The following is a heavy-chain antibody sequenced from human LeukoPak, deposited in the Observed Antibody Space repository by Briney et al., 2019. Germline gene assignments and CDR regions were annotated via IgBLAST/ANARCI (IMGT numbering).Heavy chain of an antibody. CDR2: ISWNSGSM. D-gene: IGHD6-13*01. J-gene: IGHJ3*02. Sequence: PGGSLRLSCAASGFTFDDYAMHWVRQAPGKGLEWVSGISWNSGSMGYADSVKGRFTISRDNAKNSLYLQMNSLRAEDTALYYCAKGPAYSSSWARSAFDIWGQGTMVTVSS. CDR1: GFTFDDYA. CDR3: AKGPAYSSSWARSAFDI. V-gene: IGHV3-9*01.